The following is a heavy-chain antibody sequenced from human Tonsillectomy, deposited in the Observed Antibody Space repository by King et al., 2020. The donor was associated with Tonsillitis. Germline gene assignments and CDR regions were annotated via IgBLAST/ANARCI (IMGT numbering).Heavy chain of an antibody. J-gene: IGHJ3*02. V-gene: IGHV1-8*01. CDR1: GYTFTSYD. Sequence: QLVQSGAEVKKPGASVKVSCKASGYTFTSYDINWVRQATGRGLEWMAWMSPSSGSTAHAQKFQGRVTMTRSASNSTAYMDLGSLQSEATAVYYCARSKGPGAFDIWGQGTMVIVSS. CDR3: ARSKGPGAFDI. CDR2: MSPSSGST.